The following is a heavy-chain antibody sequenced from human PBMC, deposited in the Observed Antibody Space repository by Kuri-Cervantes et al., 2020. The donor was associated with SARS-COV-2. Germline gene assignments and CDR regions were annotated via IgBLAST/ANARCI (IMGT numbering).Heavy chain of an antibody. J-gene: IGHJ5*02. CDR3: AKGQLGVAATGFDP. V-gene: IGHV3-30*02. D-gene: IGHD2-15*01. Sequence: GESLKISCAASGFTFSSYGMHWVRQAPGKGLEWVAFIQYDGSNKYYADSVKGRFTISRDNSKNTLYLQMNSLRAEDTAVYYCAKGQLGVAATGFDPWGQGTLVTVSS. CDR2: IQYDGSNK. CDR1: GFTFSSYG.